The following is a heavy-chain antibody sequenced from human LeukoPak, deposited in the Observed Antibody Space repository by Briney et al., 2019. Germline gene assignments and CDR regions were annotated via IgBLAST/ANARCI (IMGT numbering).Heavy chain of an antibody. J-gene: IGHJ4*02. D-gene: IGHD3-3*01. Sequence: GGSLRLSCVASGFTFSSFGMHWVRQAPGKGLEWVALIWYDGSNTYYADSVKGRFTISRDDSKSTVYLQMNSLRAEDTALYYCARGFLDFDSWGQGTLVIVSS. CDR3: ARGFLDFDS. V-gene: IGHV3-33*01. CDR2: IWYDGSNT. CDR1: GFTFSSFG.